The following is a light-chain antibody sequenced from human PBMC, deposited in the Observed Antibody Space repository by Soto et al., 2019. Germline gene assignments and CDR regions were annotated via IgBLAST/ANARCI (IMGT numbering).Light chain of an antibody. CDR3: QQFKHFPLT. V-gene: IGKV1D-13*01. CDR2: DVS. J-gene: IGKJ4*01. CDR1: QDISSA. Sequence: AIQLTQSPSSLSASIGDRVAITCRASQDISSAVAWYQQKPGRAPKLLIYDVSNLESGVPPRFSGSRSATEFILTISPLLPEDFATYYCQQFKHFPLTFGGGTNVKIK.